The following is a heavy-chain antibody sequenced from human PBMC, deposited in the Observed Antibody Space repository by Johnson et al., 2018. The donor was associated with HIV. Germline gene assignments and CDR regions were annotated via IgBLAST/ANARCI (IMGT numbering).Heavy chain of an antibody. CDR2: ISWNSGSI. CDR3: AKVCGGNSYDAFDL. Sequence: VQLVESGGGLVQPGRSLRLSCAASGFTFDDYAMHWVRKAPGKGLEWVSGISWNSGSIGYADSVKGRFTISRDNAKNSLYLQMNSLRAEDTAWYYCAKVCGGNSYDAFDLWGQGTMVTVSS. CDR1: GFTFDDYA. D-gene: IGHD4-23*01. J-gene: IGHJ3*01. V-gene: IGHV3-9*01.